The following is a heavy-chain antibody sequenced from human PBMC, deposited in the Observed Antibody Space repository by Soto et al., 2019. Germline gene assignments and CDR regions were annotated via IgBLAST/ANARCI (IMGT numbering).Heavy chain of an antibody. J-gene: IGHJ6*03. Sequence: GGSLRLSCAASGFTFSSYSMNWVRQAPGKGLEWVSYISSRSSTIYYADSVKGRFTISRDNAKNSLYLQMNSLRAEDTAVYYCARVGSEDITIFGVVIDDYYYYMDVWGKGTTVTVSS. D-gene: IGHD3-3*01. CDR2: ISSRSSTI. CDR3: ARVGSEDITIFGVVIDDYYYYMDV. V-gene: IGHV3-48*01. CDR1: GFTFSSYS.